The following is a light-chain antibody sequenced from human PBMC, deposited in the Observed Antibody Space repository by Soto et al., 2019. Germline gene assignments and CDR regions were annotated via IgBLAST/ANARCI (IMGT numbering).Light chain of an antibody. CDR3: SSYSSTTTL. J-gene: IGLJ2*01. CDR1: SPDFGV. V-gene: IGLV2-14*01. CDR2: EVS. Sequence: QSVLTQPASVSGSPGQSMTISCSGISPDFGVSWYQHFPGKAPKLLIFEVSNRPSGVSTRFSGSKSGNMAFLTISGLQSEDEGLYHCSSYSSTTTLFGGGTKLTVL.